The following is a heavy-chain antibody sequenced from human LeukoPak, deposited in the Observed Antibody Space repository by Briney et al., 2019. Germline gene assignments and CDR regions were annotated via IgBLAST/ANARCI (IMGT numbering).Heavy chain of an antibody. V-gene: IGHV4-4*07. CDR1: GGSISGYY. CDR3: ARGQVTSYYYYMDV. Sequence: SETLSLTCTVSGGSISGYYWSWIRQPAGKGLEWIGRIHTSENTNYNPSLRSRVTMSVDTSKNQFSLKLRSVTAADTAVYYCARGQVTSYYYYMDVWGKGTTVTVSS. CDR2: IHTSENT. J-gene: IGHJ6*03.